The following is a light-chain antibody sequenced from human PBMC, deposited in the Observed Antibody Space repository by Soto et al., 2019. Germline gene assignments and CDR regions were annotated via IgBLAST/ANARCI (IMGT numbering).Light chain of an antibody. J-gene: IGKJ3*01. Sequence: EIVLTQSPATLSLSPGERATLSCRASQSVSSYLAWYQQKPGQAPRLLIYDASNRATGIPARFSGSGSGTDFTLTISSLEPKDFAVYYCQQRSNWLFTFGPGTKVDLK. V-gene: IGKV3-11*01. CDR3: QQRSNWLFT. CDR1: QSVSSY. CDR2: DAS.